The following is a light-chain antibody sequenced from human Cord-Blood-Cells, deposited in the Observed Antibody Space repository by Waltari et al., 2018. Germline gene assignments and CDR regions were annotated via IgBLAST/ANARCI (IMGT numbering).Light chain of an antibody. Sequence: DIVMTQSPDSLAVSLGERAPINCKSSPSVLYSSNNKNYLAWYQQKPGQPPKLLIYWAPTRESGVPDRFSGSGSGTDFTLTISSLQAEDVAVYYCQQYYSTPYTFGQGTKLEIK. CDR3: QQYYSTPYT. V-gene: IGKV4-1*01. CDR2: WAP. J-gene: IGKJ2*01. CDR1: PSVLYSSNNKNY.